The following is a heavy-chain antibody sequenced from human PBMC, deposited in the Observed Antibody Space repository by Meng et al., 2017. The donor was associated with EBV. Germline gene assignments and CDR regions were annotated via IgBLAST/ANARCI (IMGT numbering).Heavy chain of an antibody. CDR3: ARDPDSSGWYYFDY. Sequence: QGELVESGGSVVQPGRFLRLSCAVSRLTFSSYAMRWVRQAPGKGLEWVAVISYDGSNKYYADSVKGRFTISRDNSKNTLYLQMNSLRAEDTAVYYCARDPDSSGWYYFDYWGQGTLVTVSS. V-gene: IGHV3-30-3*01. J-gene: IGHJ4*02. CDR2: ISYDGSNK. CDR1: RLTFSSYA. D-gene: IGHD6-19*01.